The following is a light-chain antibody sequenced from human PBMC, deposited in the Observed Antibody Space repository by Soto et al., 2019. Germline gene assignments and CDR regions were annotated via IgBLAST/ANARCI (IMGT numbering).Light chain of an antibody. V-gene: IGKV1-33*01. CDR2: GAA. Sequence: DIQMTQSPSSLSASVGARISITCQASQDIRTSLSWFQQKPGRAPKLLIYGAANLETGVTSRFRGSGAGTDFTFTISSLQPEEISTYYCQQYDNLPPFTFGPGTKVDIK. J-gene: IGKJ3*01. CDR3: QQYDNLPPFT. CDR1: QDIRTS.